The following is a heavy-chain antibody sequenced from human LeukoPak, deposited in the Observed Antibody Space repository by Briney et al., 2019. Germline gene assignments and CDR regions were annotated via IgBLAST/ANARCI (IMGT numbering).Heavy chain of an antibody. CDR3: ASTYYDILTGYHRPYYFDY. V-gene: IGHV3-48*03. D-gene: IGHD3-9*01. J-gene: IGHJ4*02. CDR2: ISSSGSTI. Sequence: PGGSLRLSCAASGFTFSSYEMNWVRQAPGKGLEWVSYISSSGSTIYNADSVKGRFTISRDNAKNSLYLQMNSLRAEDTAVYYCASTYYDILTGYHRPYYFDYWGQGTLVTVSS. CDR1: GFTFSSYE.